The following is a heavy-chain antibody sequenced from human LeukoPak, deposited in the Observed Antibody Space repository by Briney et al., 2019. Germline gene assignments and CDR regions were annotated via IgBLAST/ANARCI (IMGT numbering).Heavy chain of an antibody. Sequence: ASVKVSCKASGYTFTSYDINWVRQATGQGLEWMGWMNPNSGNTGYAQKFQGRVTMTRDMSTSTVYMELSSLRSEDTAVYYCVPLHIAAAGTGYWGQGTLVTVSS. CDR3: VPLHIAAAGTGY. V-gene: IGHV1-8*01. CDR2: MNPNSGNT. J-gene: IGHJ4*02. CDR1: GYTFTSYD. D-gene: IGHD6-13*01.